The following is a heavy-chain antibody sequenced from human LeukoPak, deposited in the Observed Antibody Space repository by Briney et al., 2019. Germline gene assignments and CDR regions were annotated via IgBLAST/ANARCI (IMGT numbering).Heavy chain of an antibody. CDR3: ARERFLRV. CDR2: INSDGSST. V-gene: IGHV3-74*01. CDR1: GSTFSSYW. J-gene: IGHJ3*01. Sequence: GGSLRLSCAASGSTFSSYWMHWVRQAPGKGLVWVSCINSDGSSTSYADSVKGRFTISRDNAKNTLYLQMNSLRAEDTAVYYCARERFLRVWGQGTMVTVSS. D-gene: IGHD3-3*01.